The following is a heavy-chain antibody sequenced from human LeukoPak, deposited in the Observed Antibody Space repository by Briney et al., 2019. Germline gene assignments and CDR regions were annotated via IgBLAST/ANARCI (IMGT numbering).Heavy chain of an antibody. CDR1: GFTFSSYS. V-gene: IGHV3-21*01. Sequence: GGSLRLSCAASGFTFSSYSMNWVRQAPGKGLEWVSSISSSSSYIYYADSVKGRFTISRDNAKNSLYLQMNSLRAEDMAVYYCARGYGDYPLYFDYWGQGTLVTVSS. D-gene: IGHD4-17*01. CDR3: ARGYGDYPLYFDY. CDR2: ISSSSSYI. J-gene: IGHJ4*02.